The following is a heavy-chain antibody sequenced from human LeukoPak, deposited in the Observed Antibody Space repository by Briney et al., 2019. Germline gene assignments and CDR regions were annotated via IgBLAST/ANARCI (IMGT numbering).Heavy chain of an antibody. CDR2: IYPGDSDT. J-gene: IGHJ3*02. Sequence: GESLKTSCKGSGNSFTSYWIGWVRQMPGKGLEWMGIIYPGDSDTRYSPSFQGQVTISADKSISTAYLQWSSLKASDTAMYYCARGIVVVVAARYDAFDIWGQGTMVTVSS. D-gene: IGHD2-15*01. CDR1: GNSFTSYW. V-gene: IGHV5-51*01. CDR3: ARGIVVVVAARYDAFDI.